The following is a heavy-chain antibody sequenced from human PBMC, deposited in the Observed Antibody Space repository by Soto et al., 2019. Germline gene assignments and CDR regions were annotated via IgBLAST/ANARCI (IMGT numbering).Heavy chain of an antibody. CDR1: GGTFSSYA. CDR3: ARATITIFGVVNFPTATYYYYGMDV. V-gene: IGHV1-69*13. Sequence: ASVKVSCKASGGTFSSYAISWVRQAPGQGLEWMGGIIPIFGTANYAQKFQGRVTITADESTSTAYMELSSLRSEDTAVYYCARATITIFGVVNFPTATYYYYGMDVWGQGTTVTVSS. CDR2: IIPIFGTA. J-gene: IGHJ6*02. D-gene: IGHD3-3*01.